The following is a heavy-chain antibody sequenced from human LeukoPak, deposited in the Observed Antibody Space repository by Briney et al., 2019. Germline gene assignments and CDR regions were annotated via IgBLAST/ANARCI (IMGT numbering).Heavy chain of an antibody. CDR1: GGSISSYY. CDR2: IYYSGST. V-gene: IGHV4-59*01. D-gene: IGHD2-15*01. Sequence: KPSETLSLTCTVSGGSISSYYWSWVRQPPGKGLEWVGHIYYSGSTNYNPSLKSRVTISVDTSKNQFSLKLSCVTAADTAVYYCAREGKCSGGSCYPRGFDYWGQGTLVTVSS. CDR3: AREGKCSGGSCYPRGFDY. J-gene: IGHJ4*02.